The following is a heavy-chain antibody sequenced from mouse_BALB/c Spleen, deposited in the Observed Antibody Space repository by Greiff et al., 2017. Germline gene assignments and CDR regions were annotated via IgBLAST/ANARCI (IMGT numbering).Heavy chain of an antibody. V-gene: IGHV5-17*02. Sequence: EVKLMESGGGLVQPGGSRKLSCAASGFTFSSFGMHWVRQAPEKGLEWVAYISSGSSTIYYADTVKGRFTISRDNPKNTLFLQMTSLRSEDTAMYDCARHYYGYYAMDYGGQGTSVTVSS. CDR2: ISSGSSTI. CDR3: ARHYYGYYAMDY. CDR1: GFTFSSFG. D-gene: IGHD1-2*01. J-gene: IGHJ4*01.